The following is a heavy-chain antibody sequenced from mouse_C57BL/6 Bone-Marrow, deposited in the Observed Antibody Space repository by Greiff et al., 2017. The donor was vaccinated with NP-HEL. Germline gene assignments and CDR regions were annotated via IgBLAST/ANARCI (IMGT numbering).Heavy chain of an antibody. D-gene: IGHD1-1*01. CDR1: GYTFTSYW. CDR3: ARGSLYYYGSSYDY. J-gene: IGHJ2*01. Sequence: QVQLQQPGTELVKPGASVKLSCKASGYTFTSYWMHWVKQRPGQGLEWIGNINPSNGGTNYNEKFKGKATLTVDKSSSTAYMQLSSLTSEDSAVYDCARGSLYYYGSSYDYWGQGTTLTVSS. V-gene: IGHV1-53*01. CDR2: INPSNGGT.